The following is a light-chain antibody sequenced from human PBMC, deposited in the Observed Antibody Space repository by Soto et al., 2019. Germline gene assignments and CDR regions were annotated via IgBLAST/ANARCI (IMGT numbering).Light chain of an antibody. CDR2: DAS. CDR3: QHYNNWPLT. J-gene: IGKJ4*01. CDR1: QSVGTN. Sequence: EIVMTQSPATLSLSPGERATLSCRASQSVGTNLAWYQQKPGQAPRLLIYDASTRATGLPARFSGRVSGAEFTLTISRLQSEDFSVYYCQHYNNWPLTFGAGTKVEIK. V-gene: IGKV3-15*01.